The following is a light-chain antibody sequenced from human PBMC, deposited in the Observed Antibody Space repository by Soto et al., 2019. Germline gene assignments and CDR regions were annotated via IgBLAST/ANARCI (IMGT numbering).Light chain of an antibody. V-gene: IGKV3-11*01. Sequence: EVVLTQSPVNLSLSPGERATLSCRASQSFRGLLAWYQQKPGQAPRLLIYDAYNRATVIPPRFSGSGSVTDFNLTISSLEPEDSAVYYCQQRHMWPITFGQGTRLEIK. CDR1: QSFRGL. CDR2: DAY. J-gene: IGKJ5*01. CDR3: QQRHMWPIT.